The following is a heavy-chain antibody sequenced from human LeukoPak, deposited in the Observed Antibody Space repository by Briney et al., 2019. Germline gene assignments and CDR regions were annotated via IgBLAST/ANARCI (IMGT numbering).Heavy chain of an antibody. Sequence: GGSLRLSCAASGFTFSTYSMNWVRQAPGKGLEWVSSISSTSSYISYADSVKGRFTISRDNAKNSLYLQMNSLRAEDTAVYYCTRRDCSGGVCYFDYWGQGTLVTVSS. J-gene: IGHJ4*02. CDR1: GFTFSTYS. CDR3: TRRDCSGGVCYFDY. D-gene: IGHD2-15*01. CDR2: ISSTSSYI. V-gene: IGHV3-21*04.